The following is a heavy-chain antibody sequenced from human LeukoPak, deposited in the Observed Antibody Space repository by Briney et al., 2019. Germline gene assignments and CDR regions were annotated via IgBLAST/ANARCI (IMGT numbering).Heavy chain of an antibody. D-gene: IGHD2-2*01. CDR2: ISAYNGNT. CDR3: ASPGYCSSTSCYATYHDAFDI. Sequence: ASVKVSCKASGYTFTSYGISWVRQAPGQGLEWMGWISAYNGNTNYAQKLQGRVTMTTDTSTSTAYMELRSLRSDDTAVYYCASPGYCSSTSCYATYHDAFDIWGQGTMVTVSS. J-gene: IGHJ3*02. V-gene: IGHV1-18*01. CDR1: GYTFTSYG.